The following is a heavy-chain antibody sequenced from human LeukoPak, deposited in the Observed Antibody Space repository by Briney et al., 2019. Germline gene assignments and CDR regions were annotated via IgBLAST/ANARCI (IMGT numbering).Heavy chain of an antibody. D-gene: IGHD3-16*01. J-gene: IGHJ3*02. V-gene: IGHV4-4*07. Sequence: PETLSLTCTVSGGSMTNHYWTWIRQPAGRGLEWIGRLSTSGTRGTTAYNPSLKSRVAMSLDTSKHQFSLKMTSVTAADAAVYYCARSWSGGVTAADIWGQGTKVTVSS. CDR3: ARSWSGGVTAADI. CDR2: LSTSGTRGTT. CDR1: GGSMTNHY.